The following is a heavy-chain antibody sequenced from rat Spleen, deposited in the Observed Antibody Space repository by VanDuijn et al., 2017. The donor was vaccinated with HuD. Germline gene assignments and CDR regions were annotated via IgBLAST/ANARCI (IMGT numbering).Heavy chain of an antibody. J-gene: IGHJ2*01. V-gene: IGHV5-29*01. CDR1: GFTFSDYY. D-gene: IGHD5-1*01. CDR2: ISYDGSST. Sequence: EVQLVESDGGLVQPGRSLKLSCAASGFTFSDYYMAWVRQAPTKGLEWVATISYDGSSTYYRDSVKGRFTISRDNAKSTLYLQMDSLRSEDTATYYCASLTGSSWGQGVMVTVSS. CDR3: ASLTGSS.